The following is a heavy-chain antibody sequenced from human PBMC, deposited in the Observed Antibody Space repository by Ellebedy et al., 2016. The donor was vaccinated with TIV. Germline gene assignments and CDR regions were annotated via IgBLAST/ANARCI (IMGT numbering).Heavy chain of an antibody. J-gene: IGHJ6*02. CDR2: IYYSGST. Sequence: MPGGSLRLSCTVSGGSISSSTYYWGWIRQSPGKGLEWIGNIYYSGSTNYNPSLKSRVTISVDTSKNQFSLKLSSVTAADTAVYYCARGRRFFYYYGMDVWGQGTTVTVSS. V-gene: IGHV4-39*07. D-gene: IGHD3-3*01. CDR1: GGSISSSTYY. CDR3: ARGRRFFYYYGMDV.